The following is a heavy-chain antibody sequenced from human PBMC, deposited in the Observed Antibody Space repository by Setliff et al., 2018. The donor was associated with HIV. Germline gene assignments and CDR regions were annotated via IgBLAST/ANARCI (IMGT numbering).Heavy chain of an antibody. J-gene: IGHJ6*03. Sequence: PSETLSLTCTVSGGSISSRAYYWGWIRQPPGKGLEWIGNIYYSGSTYYNPSLKSRVTISVDTSKNQFSLNLSSVTAADTAVYYCARVDCSGTSCYRDSYYYMDVWGKGTTVTVSS. CDR1: GGSISSRAYY. CDR2: IYYSGST. CDR3: ARVDCSGTSCYRDSYYYMDV. V-gene: IGHV4-39*01. D-gene: IGHD2-2*01.